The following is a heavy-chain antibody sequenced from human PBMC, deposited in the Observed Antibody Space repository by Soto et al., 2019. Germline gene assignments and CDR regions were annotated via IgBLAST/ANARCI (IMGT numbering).Heavy chain of an antibody. Sequence: GGSLRLSCAASGFTSSSYGMHWVRQAPGKGLEWVAVIWYDGSNKYYADPVKGRFTISRDNSKNTLYLQMNSLRAEDTAVYYCARDLSTSWIRDGMDVWGQGTTVTVSS. V-gene: IGHV3-33*01. J-gene: IGHJ6*02. CDR2: IWYDGSNK. D-gene: IGHD2-2*01. CDR3: ARDLSTSWIRDGMDV. CDR1: GFTSSSYG.